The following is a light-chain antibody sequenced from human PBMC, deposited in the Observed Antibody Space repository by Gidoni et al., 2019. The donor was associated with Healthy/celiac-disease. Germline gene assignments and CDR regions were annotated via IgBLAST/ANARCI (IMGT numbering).Light chain of an antibody. V-gene: IGLV3-19*01. CDR2: GKN. CDR3: NSRDSSGNHPNWV. Sequence: SSELTQDPAVSVALGQTVRITCQGDSLRSYYASWYQQKPGQAPVLVIYGKNNRPSGIPDRFSGSSSGNTASSTITGAQAEDEADYYCNSRDSSGNHPNWVFGGGTKLTVL. J-gene: IGLJ3*02. CDR1: SLRSYY.